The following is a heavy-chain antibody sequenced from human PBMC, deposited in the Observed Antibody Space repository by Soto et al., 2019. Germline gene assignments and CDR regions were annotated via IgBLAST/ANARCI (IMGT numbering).Heavy chain of an antibody. D-gene: IGHD3-22*01. J-gene: IGHJ4*02. CDR3: ARHVSYYYDSSGYYSLYYFDY. Sequence: GESLKISCKGSGYSFTSYWIGWVRQMPGKGLEWMGIIYPGDSDTRYSPSFQGQVTISADKSISTAYLQWSSLKASDTAMYYCARHVSYYYDSSGYYSLYYFDYWGQGTLLTVSS. CDR1: GYSFTSYW. CDR2: IYPGDSDT. V-gene: IGHV5-51*01.